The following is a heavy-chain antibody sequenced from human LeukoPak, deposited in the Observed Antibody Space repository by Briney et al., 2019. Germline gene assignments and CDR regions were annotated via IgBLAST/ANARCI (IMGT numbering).Heavy chain of an antibody. CDR1: GGSFSGYY. Sequence: PSETLSLTCAVYGGSFSGYYWSWIRQPPGKGLEWIGEINHSGSTNYNPSLKSRVTISVDTSKNQFSLKLSSVTAADTAVYYCARDLYDFWSGYYGYNWFDPWGQGTLVTVSS. CDR3: ARDLYDFWSGYYGYNWFDP. V-gene: IGHV4-34*01. CDR2: INHSGST. J-gene: IGHJ5*02. D-gene: IGHD3-3*01.